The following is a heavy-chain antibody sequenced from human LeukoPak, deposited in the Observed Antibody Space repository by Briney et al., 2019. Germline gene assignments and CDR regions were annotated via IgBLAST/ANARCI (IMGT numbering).Heavy chain of an antibody. V-gene: IGHV3-74*01. CDR2: INSDGRST. Sequence: PGGSLRLSCAASGFAFREYWMHWVRQAPGKGLVWVSRINSDGRSTGYADSVKGRFTISRDNAKNTLYLQMNSLRAEDTAVYYCAGGSGTKGDYWGQGTLVTVSS. CDR3: AGGSGTKGDY. D-gene: IGHD1-26*01. J-gene: IGHJ4*02. CDR1: GFAFREYW.